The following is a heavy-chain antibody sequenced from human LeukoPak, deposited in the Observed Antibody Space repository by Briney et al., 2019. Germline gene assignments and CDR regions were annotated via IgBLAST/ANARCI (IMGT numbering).Heavy chain of an antibody. V-gene: IGHV3-7*01. D-gene: IGHD3-10*01. J-gene: IGHJ4*02. CDR1: GITFSNSW. CDR2: IKEDGSEK. Sequence: GGSLRLSCAASGITFSNSWMCWVRQAPGKGLEWVANIKEDGSEKYYVHSVKGRFTISRDNAKNSLYLQMNSLRAEDTAVYYCARGGGSGSYYKRELDYWGQGTLVTVSS. CDR3: ARGGGSGSYYKRELDY.